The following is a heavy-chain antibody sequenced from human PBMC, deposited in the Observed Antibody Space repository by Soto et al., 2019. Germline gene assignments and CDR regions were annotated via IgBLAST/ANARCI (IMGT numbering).Heavy chain of an antibody. V-gene: IGHV3-7*05. CDR1: GFTFSSYW. J-gene: IGHJ4*02. D-gene: IGHD7-27*01. Sequence: DVQLVESGGGLVQPGGSLRLSCAASGFTFSSYWMNWVRQAPGKGLEWVANIKQDGSEKYYVDSVKGRFTISRDNARNSVYLQMNSLRAEDTAFYYCARTYPNSFDYWGQGMLVTVSS. CDR3: ARTYPNSFDY. CDR2: IKQDGSEK.